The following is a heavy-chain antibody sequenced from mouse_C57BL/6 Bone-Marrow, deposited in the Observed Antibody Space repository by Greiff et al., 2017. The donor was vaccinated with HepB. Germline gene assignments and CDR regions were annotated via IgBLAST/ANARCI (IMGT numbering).Heavy chain of an antibody. CDR2: ISGGGGNT. V-gene: IGHV5-9*01. CDR3: ARHRYGSSYRYYAMDY. J-gene: IGHJ4*01. D-gene: IGHD1-1*01. Sequence: EVKLVESGGGLVKPGGSLKLSCAASGFTFSSYTMSWVRQTPEKRLEWVATISGGGGNTYYPDSVKGRFTISRDNAKNTLYLQMSSLRSEDTALYYCARHRYGSSYRYYAMDYWGQGTSVTVSS. CDR1: GFTFSSYT.